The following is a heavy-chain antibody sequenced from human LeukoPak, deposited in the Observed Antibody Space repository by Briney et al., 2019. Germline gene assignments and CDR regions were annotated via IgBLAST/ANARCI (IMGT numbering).Heavy chain of an antibody. CDR3: AKHGGWETLPVFDY. Sequence: RSGGSLRLSCAASGFTLSSYAMIWLPQAPGKALEWFSAISGSGGSTYYAYSVKGRFTISRDNSKHTLYLQMTSMRAEDTAVYYCAKHGGWETLPVFDYWSQGTLVTVSS. CDR1: GFTLSSYA. D-gene: IGHD1-26*01. J-gene: IGHJ4*02. CDR2: ISGSGGST. V-gene: IGHV3-23*01.